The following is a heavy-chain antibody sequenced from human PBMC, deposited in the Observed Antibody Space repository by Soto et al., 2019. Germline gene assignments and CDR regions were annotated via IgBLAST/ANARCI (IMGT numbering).Heavy chain of an antibody. CDR1: GFTFSSYG. Sequence: QVQLAESGGGVVQPGRSLRLSCAASGFTFSSYGMHWVRQAPGKGLEWVAVISYDGSNKYYADSVKGRFTISRDNSKNTVYLQMNSLRAEDTAVYYCAKETYSGPLDYWGQGTLVTVSS. V-gene: IGHV3-30*18. J-gene: IGHJ4*02. CDR2: ISYDGSNK. D-gene: IGHD2-15*01. CDR3: AKETYSGPLDY.